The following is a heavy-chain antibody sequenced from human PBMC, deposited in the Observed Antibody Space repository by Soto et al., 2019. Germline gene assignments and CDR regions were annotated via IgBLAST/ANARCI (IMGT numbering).Heavy chain of an antibody. CDR2: IDPSASYV. D-gene: IGHD2-2*01. Sequence: GDSLKISCQASGYSFTAYWITWVRQMPGKGLEWMATIDPSASYVDYSPSFRGHVTFSVDRSITTVYLQWNSLKASDSAMYFCTRRASSSFYHFDFWGQGALVTVSS. V-gene: IGHV5-10-1*01. CDR3: TRRASSSFYHFDF. J-gene: IGHJ4*02. CDR1: GYSFTAYW.